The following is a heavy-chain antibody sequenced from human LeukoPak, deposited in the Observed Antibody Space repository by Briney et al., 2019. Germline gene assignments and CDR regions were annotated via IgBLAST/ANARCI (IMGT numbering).Heavy chain of an antibody. V-gene: IGHV3-53*01. CDR3: ARAAASGVHFDY. J-gene: IGHJ4*02. CDR2: IYGGRSP. CDR1: GFSVSNQY. Sequence: PGGSLRLSCAASGFSVSNQYMIWVRHAPGKGLESVSVIYGGRSPFYADSVKVRFTIARDNSKNTQFLQMDSQRAEDTAVYYCARAAASGVHFDYWGQGTLVTVSS. D-gene: IGHD3-16*01.